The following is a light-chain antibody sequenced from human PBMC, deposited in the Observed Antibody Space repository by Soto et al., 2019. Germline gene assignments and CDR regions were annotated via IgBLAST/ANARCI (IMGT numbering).Light chain of an antibody. CDR3: QHYNNWPSLT. J-gene: IGKJ4*01. CDR1: QSVSSN. CDR2: GAS. V-gene: IGKV3-15*01. Sequence: EIVMTQSPATLSVSPGERATLSCWASQSVSSNLAWYQQKPGQAPRLLIYGASTRATGIPARFSGSGSGTEFTLTISSLQFEDFAVYYCQHYNNWPSLTFGGGTRVGIK.